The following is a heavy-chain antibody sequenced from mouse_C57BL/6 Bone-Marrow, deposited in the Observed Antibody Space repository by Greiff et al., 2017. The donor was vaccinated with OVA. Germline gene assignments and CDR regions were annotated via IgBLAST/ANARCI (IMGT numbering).Heavy chain of an antibody. Sequence: EVKLVESGGGLVQPGGSLKLSCAASGFTFSDYGMAWVRQAPRKGPEWVAFISNLAYSIYYADTVTGRFTISRENAKNTLYLDMSSLRSEDTAMYYCARPITTEWYFDVWGTGTTVTVSS. CDR1: GFTFSDYG. V-gene: IGHV5-15*01. D-gene: IGHD1-1*01. J-gene: IGHJ1*03. CDR3: ARPITTEWYFDV. CDR2: ISNLAYSI.